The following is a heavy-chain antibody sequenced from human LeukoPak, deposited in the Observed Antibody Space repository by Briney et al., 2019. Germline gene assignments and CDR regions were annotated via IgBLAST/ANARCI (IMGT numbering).Heavy chain of an antibody. V-gene: IGHV1-18*01. CDR2: ISAYNGNT. CDR1: GGTFSSYA. Sequence: ASVKVSCKASGGTFSSYAISWVRQAPGQGLEWMGWISAYNGNTNYAQKLQGRVTMTTDTSTSTAYMELRSLRSDDTAVYYCAKPPGSGYYYDSSGSHDYWGQGTLVTVSS. D-gene: IGHD3-22*01. J-gene: IGHJ4*02. CDR3: AKPPGSGYYYDSSGSHDY.